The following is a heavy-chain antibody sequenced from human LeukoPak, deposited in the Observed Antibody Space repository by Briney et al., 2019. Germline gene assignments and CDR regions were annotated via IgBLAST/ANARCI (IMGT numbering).Heavy chain of an antibody. CDR2: INPNSGGT. J-gene: IGHJ5*02. CDR1: GYSFTDYY. Sequence: ASVKVSCKTSGYSFTDYYMHWVRQAPGQGLEWMGWINPNSGGTSSAQKFQGRVTMTRDTSITTVYMEVSWLTSDDTAIYYCARADRLDGGPYLIGPWGQGTLITVSS. CDR3: ARADRLDGGPYLIGP. D-gene: IGHD2-21*01. V-gene: IGHV1-2*02.